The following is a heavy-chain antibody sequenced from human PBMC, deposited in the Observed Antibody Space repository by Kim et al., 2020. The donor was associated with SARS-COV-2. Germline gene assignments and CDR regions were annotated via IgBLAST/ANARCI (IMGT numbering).Heavy chain of an antibody. D-gene: IGHD3-3*01. J-gene: IGHJ4*02. Sequence: TVYAPSVKGRFTISRDDSKSNAYLQMNSLKTEDTAVYFCTTQVRSLYFFDYWGQGTLVTVSS. CDR3: TTQVRSLYFFDY. CDR2: T. V-gene: IGHV3-49*02.